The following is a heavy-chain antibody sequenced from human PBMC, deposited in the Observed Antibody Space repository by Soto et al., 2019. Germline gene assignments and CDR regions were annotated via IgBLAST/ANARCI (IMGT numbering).Heavy chain of an antibody. CDR3: AKDKPGTTSFDY. CDR1: GFTISSNA. Sequence: EVQLLESGGGLVQPGGSLRLSCAASGFTISSNAMYWVRQAPGKGLEWVSGISDRGDTTHYADSVKGRFTISRDTSKNTLYLQLNTLRADDTAVYYCAKDKPGTTSFDYWGQGTLDTVSS. CDR2: ISDRGDTT. J-gene: IGHJ4*02. V-gene: IGHV3-23*01. D-gene: IGHD1-1*01.